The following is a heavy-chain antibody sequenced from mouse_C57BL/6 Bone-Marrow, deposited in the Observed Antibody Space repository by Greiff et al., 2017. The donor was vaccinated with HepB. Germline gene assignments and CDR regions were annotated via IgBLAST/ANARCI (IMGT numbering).Heavy chain of an antibody. CDR2: ISNGGGST. J-gene: IGHJ4*01. Sequence: EVQLVESGGGLVQPGGSLKLSCAASGFTFSDYYMYWVRQTPEKRLEWVAYISNGGGSTYYPDTVKGRFTISRDNAKNTLYLQMSRLKSEDTAMYYCARQRVITTVVATWEMDYWGQGTSVTVSS. V-gene: IGHV5-12*01. CDR3: ARQRVITTVVATWEMDY. CDR1: GFTFSDYY. D-gene: IGHD1-1*01.